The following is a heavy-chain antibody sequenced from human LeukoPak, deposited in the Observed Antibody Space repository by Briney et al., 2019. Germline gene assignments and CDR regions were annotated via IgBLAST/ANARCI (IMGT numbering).Heavy chain of an antibody. CDR3: ARVGSFVWFGPVARTNYHFDF. CDR1: GYTFTGYD. Sequence: ASVKVSCKASGYTFTGYDMHWVRQAPGQGLEWMGWVNPNTGDTNYAQKFQGRVTMTRDTSISTAYMELSRLRSDDTAVYYCARVGSFVWFGPVARTNYHFDFWGQGTLVTVSS. D-gene: IGHD3-10*01. CDR2: VNPNTGDT. J-gene: IGHJ4*02. V-gene: IGHV1-2*02.